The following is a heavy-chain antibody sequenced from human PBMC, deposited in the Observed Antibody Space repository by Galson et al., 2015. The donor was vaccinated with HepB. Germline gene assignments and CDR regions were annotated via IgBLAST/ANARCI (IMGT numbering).Heavy chain of an antibody. CDR3: ARELSIAVADSYYFDY. Sequence: SLRLSCAASGLTFSSYGMHWVRQAPGKGLEWVAVIWYDGSNKYYADSVRGRFTISRDNSKNTLYLQMNSLRAEDTAVYYCARELSIAVADSYYFDYWGQGTLVTVSS. J-gene: IGHJ4*02. CDR2: IWYDGSNK. D-gene: IGHD6-19*01. CDR1: GLTFSSYG. V-gene: IGHV3-33*08.